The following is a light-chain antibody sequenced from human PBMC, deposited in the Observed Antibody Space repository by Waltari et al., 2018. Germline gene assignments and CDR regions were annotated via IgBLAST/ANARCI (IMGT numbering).Light chain of an antibody. Sequence: DIQMTQSPSSLSASVGDRVTITCRASQGISNYLAWYQQKPRKVPKLLIYAASTLQSGVPSRFSGSGSGTDFTLTISSLQPEDVATYYCQKYNSAPPFTFGQGTKLEIK. CDR1: QGISNY. J-gene: IGKJ2*01. CDR2: AAS. V-gene: IGKV1-27*01. CDR3: QKYNSAPPFT.